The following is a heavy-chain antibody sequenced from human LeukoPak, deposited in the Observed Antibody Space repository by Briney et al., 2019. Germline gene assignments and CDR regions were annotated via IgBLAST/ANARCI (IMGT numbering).Heavy chain of an antibody. J-gene: IGHJ5*02. V-gene: IGHV4-38-2*02. CDR3: ARDRYSYGLNWFDP. CDR1: GYSISSGYY. CDR2: IYHSGST. D-gene: IGHD5-18*01. Sequence: PSETLSLTCTVSGYSISSGYYWGWIRQPPGKGLEWIGSIYHSGSTYYNPSLKSRVTISVDTSKNQFSLKLSSVTAADTAVYYCARDRYSYGLNWFDPWGQGTLVTVSS.